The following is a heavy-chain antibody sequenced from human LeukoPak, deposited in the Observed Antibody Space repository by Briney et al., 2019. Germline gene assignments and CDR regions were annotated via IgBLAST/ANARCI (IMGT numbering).Heavy chain of an antibody. Sequence: SETLSLTCTVSGGSISSGGYYWSWIRQHPGKGLEWIGYIYYSGSTYYNPSLKSRITISVDTSKTQFSLKLSSVTAADTAVYYCARVEFRWSGYSNYYYYYYMDVWGKGTTVTVSS. CDR1: GGSISSGGYY. V-gene: IGHV4-31*03. CDR2: IYYSGST. CDR3: ARVEFRWSGYSNYYYYYYMDV. J-gene: IGHJ6*03. D-gene: IGHD3-3*01.